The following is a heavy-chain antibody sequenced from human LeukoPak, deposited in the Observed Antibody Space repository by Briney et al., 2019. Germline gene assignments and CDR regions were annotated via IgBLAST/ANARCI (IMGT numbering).Heavy chain of an antibody. Sequence: PGDSLRLSCAASGFSVSDKYMGWVRQAPEKGLEWVSVIYTAGDTFDPDSVRGRFSISRDTSRNMVNLQMNSLRAEDTALYYCTSGQMFTSGGFDDWGRGTLVTVSS. CDR2: IYTAGDT. CDR3: TSGQMFTSGGFDD. CDR1: GFSVSDKY. J-gene: IGHJ4*02. V-gene: IGHV3-53*01. D-gene: IGHD6-19*01.